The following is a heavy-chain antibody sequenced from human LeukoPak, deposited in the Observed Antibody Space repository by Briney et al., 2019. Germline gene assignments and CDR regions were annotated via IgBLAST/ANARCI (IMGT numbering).Heavy chain of an antibody. CDR2: IIPIFGTA. CDR1: GGTFSSYA. J-gene: IGHJ4*02. CDR3: ASVEHTGYYFDY. D-gene: IGHD1-14*01. V-gene: IGHV1-69*05. Sequence: ASVKVSCKASGGTFSSYAISWVRQAPGQGLEWMGGIIPIFGTANYAQKFQGRVTITTDESTSTAYMELSSLRSEDTAVYYCASVEHTGYYFDYWGQGTLVTVSS.